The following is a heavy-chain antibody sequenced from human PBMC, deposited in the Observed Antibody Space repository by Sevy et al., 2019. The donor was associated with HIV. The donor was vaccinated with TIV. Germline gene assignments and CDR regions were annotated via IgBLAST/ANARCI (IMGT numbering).Heavy chain of an antibody. J-gene: IGHJ2*01. CDR1: GFTFSSYS. V-gene: IGHV3-21*01. CDR3: ARAFPMVGGVTIGRYWYFDL. Sequence: GGSLRLSCAASGFTFSSYSMNWVRQAPGKGLEWVSSISSSSSYIYYGDSVKGRFTISRDNAKNSLYLQMNSLRAEDTAVYYCARAFPMVGGVTIGRYWYFDLWGRGTLVTVSS. CDR2: ISSSSSYI. D-gene: IGHD3-10*01.